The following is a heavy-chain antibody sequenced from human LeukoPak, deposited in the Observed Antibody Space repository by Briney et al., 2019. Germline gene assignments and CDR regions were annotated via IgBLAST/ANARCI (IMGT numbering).Heavy chain of an antibody. Sequence: SETLSLTCTVSGGPISSSSYYWGWIRQPPGKGLEWIGSIYYSGSTYYNPSLKSRVTISVDTSKNQFSLKLSSVTAADTAVYYCARGWQLVSFDYWGQGTLVTVSS. CDR3: ARGWQLVSFDY. V-gene: IGHV4-39*07. D-gene: IGHD6-6*01. CDR2: IYYSGST. CDR1: GGPISSSSYY. J-gene: IGHJ4*02.